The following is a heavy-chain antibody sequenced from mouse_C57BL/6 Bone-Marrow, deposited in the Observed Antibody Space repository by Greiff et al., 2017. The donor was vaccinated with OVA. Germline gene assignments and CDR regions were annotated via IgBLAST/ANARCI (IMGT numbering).Heavy chain of an antibody. CDR2: ILPGSGST. V-gene: IGHV1-9*01. CDR3: ARDGNYYGGGYWYFDV. CDR1: GYTFTGYW. D-gene: IGHD2-1*01. J-gene: IGHJ1*03. Sequence: QVQLQQSGAELMKPGASVKLSCKATGYTFTGYWIEWVKQRPGHGLEWIGEILPGSGSTNYNEKFKGKATFTADTSSNTAYMQIRSLTTEDSAIYYCARDGNYYGGGYWYFDVWGTGTTVTVSS.